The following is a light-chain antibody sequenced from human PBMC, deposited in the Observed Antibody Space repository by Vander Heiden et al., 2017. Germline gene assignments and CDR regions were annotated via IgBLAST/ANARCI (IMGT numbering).Light chain of an antibody. CDR1: SPNIGAGYD. CDR2: GNS. CDR3: QSYDSSLSVLYV. V-gene: IGLV1-40*01. Sequence: QSVLTQPPSVSGAPGQRVTISCTGSSPNIGAGYDVHWYQQLPGTAPKLLIYGNSNRPSGVPDRFSGSKSGTSASLAITGLQAEDEADYYCQSYDSSLSVLYVFGTGTKVTVL. J-gene: IGLJ1*01.